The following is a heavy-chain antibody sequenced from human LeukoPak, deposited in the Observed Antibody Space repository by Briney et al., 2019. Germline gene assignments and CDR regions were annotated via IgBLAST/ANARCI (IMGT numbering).Heavy chain of an antibody. V-gene: IGHV3-23*01. CDR2: FSATDGSA. J-gene: IGHJ3*01. D-gene: IGHD6-13*01. CDR3: ARAKIAAAGTGAFDV. Sequence: GGSLRLSCAASGFTFSSYAMTWVRQAPGKGLELGSAFSATDGSAQYAESVEGRFTISRDNSKNTLFLQMNSLGAEDTAVYYCARAKIAAAGTGAFDVWGQGTPVTVSS. CDR1: GFTFSSYA.